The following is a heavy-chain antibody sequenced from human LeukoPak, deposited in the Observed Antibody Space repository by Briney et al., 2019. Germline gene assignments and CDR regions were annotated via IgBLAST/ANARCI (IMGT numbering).Heavy chain of an antibody. D-gene: IGHD6-19*01. J-gene: IGHJ4*02. V-gene: IGHV3-66*01. CDR2: IYSGGST. Sequence: GGSLRLSCAASGFTVSRNYMSWVRQAPGKGLEWVSVIYSGGSTYYADSVKGRFTISRDNSKNTLYLQMNSLRAEDTAVYYCASPYRSGWYSFDYWGQGTLVTVSS. CDR3: ASPYRSGWYSFDY. CDR1: GFTVSRNY.